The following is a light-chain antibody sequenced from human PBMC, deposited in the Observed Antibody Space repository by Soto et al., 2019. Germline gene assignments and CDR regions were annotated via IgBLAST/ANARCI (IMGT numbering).Light chain of an antibody. J-gene: IGLJ3*02. Sequence: NFMLTQPHSVSASPGKTVTISCTRSSGSIASNFVQWYQQRPGSSPLTIIYEDNQRPSGVPDRFSGSIDSSSNSASLTISGLKTEDEADYYCQSYDSAPWVFGGGTKLTVL. CDR3: QSYDSAPWV. V-gene: IGLV6-57*01. CDR2: EDN. CDR1: SGSIASNF.